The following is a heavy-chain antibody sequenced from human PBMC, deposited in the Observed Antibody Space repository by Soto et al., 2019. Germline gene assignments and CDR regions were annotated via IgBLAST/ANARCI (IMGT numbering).Heavy chain of an antibody. J-gene: IGHJ6*03. D-gene: IGHD2-2*01. CDR2: ISSSGSTI. CDR3: AREKSDIVVVPAATNYYYYYYMDV. CDR1: GFTFSDYC. V-gene: IGHV3-11*01. Sequence: QVQLVESGGGLVKPGGSLRLSCAASGFTFSDYCMSWIRQAPGKGLEWVSYISSSGSTIYYADSVKGRFTISRDNAKNSLYLPMNSLRAEDTAVYYCAREKSDIVVVPAATNYYYYYYMDVWGKGTTVTVSS.